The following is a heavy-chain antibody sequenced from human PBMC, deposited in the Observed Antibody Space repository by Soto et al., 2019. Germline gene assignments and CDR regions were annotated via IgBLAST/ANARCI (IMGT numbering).Heavy chain of an antibody. V-gene: IGHV1-3*01. CDR3: AREGQAPYYYYGMDV. Sequence: ASGRVSCKASGYTFTSYTMHWVRQAPGQRLEWMGWINAGNGNTKYSQKLQGRVTMTTDTSTSTAHMELRSLRSDDTAVYYCAREGQAPYYYYGMDVWGQGTAVTVSS. CDR2: INAGNGNT. J-gene: IGHJ6*02. CDR1: GYTFTSYT.